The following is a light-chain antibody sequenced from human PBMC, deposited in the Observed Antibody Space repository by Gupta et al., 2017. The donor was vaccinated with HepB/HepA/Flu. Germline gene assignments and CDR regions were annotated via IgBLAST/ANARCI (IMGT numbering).Light chain of an antibody. J-gene: IGKJ3*01. CDR2: EAS. CDR3: QHVIT. V-gene: IGKV3-11*01. CDR1: QSVSSD. Sequence: EIVLTQSPATLSLSPGERATLSCRASQSVSSDLAWDQQESGQAPRLLIYEASNRATGIPARFSGSGSGTDFTLTISSLEPEDFAGYYGQHVITFGPGTKVDVK.